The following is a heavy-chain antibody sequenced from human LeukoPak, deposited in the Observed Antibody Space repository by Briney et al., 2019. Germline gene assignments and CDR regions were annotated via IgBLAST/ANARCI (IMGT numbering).Heavy chain of an antibody. V-gene: IGHV3-48*03. D-gene: IGHD1-14*01. CDR1: GFTFSSYE. J-gene: IGHJ6*03. CDR3: ARGGPPNYYYYYYMDV. Sequence: GGSLRLSCAASGFTFSSYEMNWVRQAPGKGLEWVSYISSSGSTIYYADSVKGRFTISRDNSKNTLYLQMGSLRAEDMAVYYCARGGPPNYYYYYYMDVWGKGTTVTVSS. CDR2: ISSSGSTI.